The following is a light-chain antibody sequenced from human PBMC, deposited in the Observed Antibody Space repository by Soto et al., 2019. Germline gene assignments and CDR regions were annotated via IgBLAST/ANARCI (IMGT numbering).Light chain of an antibody. CDR2: EID. V-gene: IGLV2-14*01. CDR1: NNDVGGHMY. J-gene: IGLJ2*01. Sequence: QPASVSGSPGQSITISCTGTNNDVGGHMYVSWYQHQAGKVPKLIIYEIDNRPSGVSDRFSGSKSGNTASLTISGLQAEDEAAYYCSAYRRGIIVFGGGTKVTVL. CDR3: SAYRRGIIV.